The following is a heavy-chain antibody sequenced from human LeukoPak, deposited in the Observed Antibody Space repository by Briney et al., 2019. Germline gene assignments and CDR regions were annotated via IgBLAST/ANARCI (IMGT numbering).Heavy chain of an antibody. CDR1: GFTFSDYG. CDR2: IRYDGSTI. D-gene: IGHD5-12*01. CDR3: ARAYSRESGYDFVFGY. V-gene: IGHV3-33*01. J-gene: IGHJ4*02. Sequence: GGSLRLSCAASGFTFSDYGTHWVRQAPGKGLEWVAVIRYDGSTIYYADSVKGRFTISRDDSKKTLYLQMDSLRAEDTAVYYCARAYSRESGYDFVFGYWGQGTLVTVSS.